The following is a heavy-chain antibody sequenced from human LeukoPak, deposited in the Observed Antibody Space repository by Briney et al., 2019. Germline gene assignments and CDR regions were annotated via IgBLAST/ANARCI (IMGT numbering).Heavy chain of an antibody. D-gene: IGHD3-22*01. V-gene: IGHV3-15*01. CDR3: YDSSGYGY. CDR1: GYTFSKAW. J-gene: IGHJ4*02. CDR2: IKGKTDGETT. Sequence: GGSLRLSCAVSGYTFSKAWMSWVRQAPGKGLEWVGRIKGKTDGETTDYAAPVKGRFIISRDDSKNTLYLQMNSLKIEDTAVYFCYDSSGYGYWGQGTLVAVSS.